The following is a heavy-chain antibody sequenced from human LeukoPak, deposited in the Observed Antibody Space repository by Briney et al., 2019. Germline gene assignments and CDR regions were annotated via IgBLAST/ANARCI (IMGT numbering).Heavy chain of an antibody. D-gene: IGHD1-26*01. CDR3: ARDQGGSYYFEY. CDR1: GDSVSSNSAA. V-gene: IGHV6-1*01. Sequence: SQTLSLTCDISGDSVSSNSAAWNWIRQSPSRGLEWLGRTYYRSKWYNDYAASVKSRISINPGTSKNQFSLHLNSVTPEDTAVYYCARDQGGSYYFEYWGQGTLVTVSS. CDR2: TYYRSKWYN. J-gene: IGHJ4*02.